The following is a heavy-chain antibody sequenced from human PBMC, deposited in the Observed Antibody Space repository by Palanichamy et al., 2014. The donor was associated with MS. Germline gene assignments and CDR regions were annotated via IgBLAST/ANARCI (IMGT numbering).Heavy chain of an antibody. CDR3: AKRCSSTSCKGYYFDY. CDR2: SGSGGNT. V-gene: IGHV3-23*01. J-gene: IGHJ4*02. D-gene: IGHD2-2*01. CDR1: GFTFSNYV. Sequence: EVQLLESGGGLAQPGGSLRLSCAASGFTFSNYVMSWVRRAPGKGLEWVSTSGSGGNTYYADSVKGRFTISRDNSKNMLYLQMNSLRAEDTAVYYCAKRCSSTSCKGYYFDYWGQGTLVTVSS.